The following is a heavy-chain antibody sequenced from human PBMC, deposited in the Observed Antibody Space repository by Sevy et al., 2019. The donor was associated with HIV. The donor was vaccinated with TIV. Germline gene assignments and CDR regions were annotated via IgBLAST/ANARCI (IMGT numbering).Heavy chain of an antibody. CDR2: IKSKTDCGTT. Sequence: GGSLRLSCGASAFTFSKARMSWVRQAPGKGLEWVGRIKSKTDCGTTDYAAPVKGRFTISRDDSKNTLYLQMNSLKTEDTAVYYCTTEADYGDYAFDYWGQGTLVTVSS. CDR3: TTEADYGDYAFDY. CDR1: AFTFSKAR. D-gene: IGHD4-17*01. J-gene: IGHJ4*02. V-gene: IGHV3-15*01.